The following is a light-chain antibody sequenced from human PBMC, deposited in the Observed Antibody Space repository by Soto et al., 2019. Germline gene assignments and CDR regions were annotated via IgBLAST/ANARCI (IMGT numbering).Light chain of an antibody. Sequence: QSVLTQPPSASGTPGQRVTISCSGSSSNIGSNYVYWYQQLPGTAPKLLIYRNNQRPSGVPDRFSGSKSGTSPSLAISGLRSEDEADYYCAAWDDSLSGVVFGGGPKVTVL. J-gene: IGLJ2*01. CDR2: RNN. CDR3: AAWDDSLSGVV. CDR1: SSNIGSNY. V-gene: IGLV1-47*01.